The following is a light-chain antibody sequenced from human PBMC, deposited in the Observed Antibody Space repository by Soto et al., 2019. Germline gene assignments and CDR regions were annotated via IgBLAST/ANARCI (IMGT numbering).Light chain of an antibody. CDR3: AAWDDSLNGLV. V-gene: IGLV1-44*01. Sequence: QSVLTQPPSASGTPGQRVTISCSGSSSNIGSNTVNWYQQLPGTAPKLLIYRNNQRPSGVPDRFSGSKSGTSASLAISGLPSGDAADYYCAAWDDSLNGLVFGGGTQLTVL. J-gene: IGLJ2*01. CDR1: SSNIGSNT. CDR2: RNN.